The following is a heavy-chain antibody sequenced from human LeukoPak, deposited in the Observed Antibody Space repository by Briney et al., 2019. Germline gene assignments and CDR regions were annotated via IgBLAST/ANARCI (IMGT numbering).Heavy chain of an antibody. Sequence: GGSLRLSCAASGFTFSDYYMSWIRRAPGKGLEWVSYISSSGSTIYYADSVKGRFTISRDNAKNSLYLQMNSLRAEDTAVYYCARDVLDTAMVHGADYWGQGTLVTVSS. D-gene: IGHD5-18*01. V-gene: IGHV3-11*01. CDR1: GFTFSDYY. CDR3: ARDVLDTAMVHGADY. J-gene: IGHJ4*02. CDR2: ISSSGSTI.